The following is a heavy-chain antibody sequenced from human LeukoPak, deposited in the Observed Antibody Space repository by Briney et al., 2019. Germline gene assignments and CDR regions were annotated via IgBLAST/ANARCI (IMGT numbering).Heavy chain of an antibody. CDR1: GGSLSSYY. CDR2: IYYSGST. D-gene: IGHD5-18*01. CDR3: ARYTADLEYYFDY. V-gene: IGHV4-59*01. Sequence: SETLSLPWTVSGGSLSSYYWSWVRQPPGKGLGWIGYIYYSGSTNYNPSLKSRVTISVDTSKNQFSLKLSSVTAADTAVYYCARYTADLEYYFDYWGQGTLVTVSS. J-gene: IGHJ4*02.